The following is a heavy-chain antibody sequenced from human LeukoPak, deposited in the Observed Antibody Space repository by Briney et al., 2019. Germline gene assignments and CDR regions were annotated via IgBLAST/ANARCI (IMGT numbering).Heavy chain of an antibody. Sequence: ASVKVSCKASGYTFTGYYMHWVRQAPGQGLEWMGRINPNSGGTNYALKFQGRVTMTRDTSISTAYMELSRLRSDDTAVYYCASHDDFWSGYSGAYYYYGMDVWGQGTTVTVSS. CDR1: GYTFTGYY. D-gene: IGHD3-3*01. CDR3: ASHDDFWSGYSGAYYYYGMDV. J-gene: IGHJ6*02. CDR2: INPNSGGT. V-gene: IGHV1-2*06.